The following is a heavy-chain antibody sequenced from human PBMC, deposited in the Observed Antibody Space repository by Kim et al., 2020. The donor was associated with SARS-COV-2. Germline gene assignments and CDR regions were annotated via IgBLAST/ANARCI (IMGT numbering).Heavy chain of an antibody. CDR2: IDHSGST. V-gene: IGHV4-34*01. CDR1: GGSFSGYY. CDR3: ARGRVRVVPSPILGLGPYFEYFIMDV. J-gene: IGHJ6*02. Sequence: SETLSLTCSVYGGSFSGYYWSWIRQPPGKGLEWIGQIDHSGSTNYNPSLKSRVTISTDMSRNQFSLRLSSVTAADTGFYYCARGRVRVVPSPILGLGPYFEYFIMDVWGHGSTVTVSS. D-gene: IGHD2-21*01.